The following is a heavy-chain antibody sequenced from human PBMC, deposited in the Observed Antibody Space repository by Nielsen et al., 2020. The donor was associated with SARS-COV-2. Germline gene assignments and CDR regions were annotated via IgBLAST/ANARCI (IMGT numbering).Heavy chain of an antibody. J-gene: IGHJ5*02. Sequence: SETLSLTCTVSGGSISSGGYYWSWIRQHPGKGLEWIGYIYYSGSTYYNPSLKSRVTISVDTSKNQFSLKLSSVTAADTAVYYCARGQYQLLLRILNWFDPWGQGTLVTVSS. D-gene: IGHD2-2*01. CDR2: IYYSGST. V-gene: IGHV4-31*03. CDR3: ARGQYQLLLRILNWFDP. CDR1: GGSISSGGYY.